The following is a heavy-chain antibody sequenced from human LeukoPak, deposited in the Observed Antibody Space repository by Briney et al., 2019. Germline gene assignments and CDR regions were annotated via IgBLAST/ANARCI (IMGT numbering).Heavy chain of an antibody. J-gene: IGHJ6*02. CDR3: ARDQDFQIPGMDV. D-gene: IGHD3-3*01. CDR2: VSSDGRDK. CDR1: GFTFSYHV. V-gene: IGHV3-30-3*01. Sequence: GKPLRLSCAASGFTFSYHVMNWVRQAPGKGLEWVSLVSSDGRDKYAESIKGRFTVSRDNSKGTLFLQMNNLRPEDTATYYCARDQDFQIPGMDVWGQGITVIVSS.